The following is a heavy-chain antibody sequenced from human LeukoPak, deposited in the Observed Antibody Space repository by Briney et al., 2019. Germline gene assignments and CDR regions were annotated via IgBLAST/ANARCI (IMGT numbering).Heavy chain of an antibody. CDR3: ARVGSGYGDYVDRFDY. J-gene: IGHJ4*02. D-gene: IGHD4-17*01. Sequence: SETLSLTCTVSGGSISTTDYYWGWIRRPPGKGLEWIGSINYSGNTYYNPSLKSRVTMSVDTSKNQFSLKLSSVTAADTAVYYCARVGSGYGDYVDRFDYWGQGTLVTVSS. V-gene: IGHV4-39*07. CDR1: GGSISTTDYY. CDR2: INYSGNT.